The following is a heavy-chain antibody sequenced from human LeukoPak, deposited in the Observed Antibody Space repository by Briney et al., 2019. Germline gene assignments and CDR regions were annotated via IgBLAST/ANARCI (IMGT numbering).Heavy chain of an antibody. J-gene: IGHJ4*02. CDR3: AREGYCNSTSCDKPFDY. V-gene: IGHV1-18*01. CDR1: GYTFTSYG. CDR2: ISAYNGHT. D-gene: IGHD2-2*01. Sequence: ASVKVSCKASGYTFTSYGITWVRQAPGQGLEWMGWISAYNGHTNYAQKFQGRVTMTTHTSTSTAYMELRSLRSDDTALYYCAREGYCNSTSCDKPFDYWGQGTLVTLSS.